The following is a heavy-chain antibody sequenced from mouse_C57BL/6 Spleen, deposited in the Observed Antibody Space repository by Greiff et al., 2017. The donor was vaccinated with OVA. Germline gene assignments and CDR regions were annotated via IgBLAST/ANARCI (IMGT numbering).Heavy chain of an antibody. CDR2: IYPGSGNT. Sequence: QVQLKESGPELVKPGASVKISCKASGYSFTSYYIHWVKQRPGQGLEWIGWIYPGSGNTKYNEKFKGKATLTADTSSSTAYMQLSSLTSEDSAVYYCAREVRDYYAMDYWGQGTSVTVSS. J-gene: IGHJ4*01. D-gene: IGHD2-2*01. CDR1: GYSFTSYY. V-gene: IGHV1-66*01. CDR3: AREVRDYYAMDY.